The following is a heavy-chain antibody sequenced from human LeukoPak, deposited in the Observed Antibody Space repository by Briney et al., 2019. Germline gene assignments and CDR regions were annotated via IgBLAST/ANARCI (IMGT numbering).Heavy chain of an antibody. CDR1: GFTFSSYG. J-gene: IGHJ2*01. CDR3: ANPGIAVAATRADL. D-gene: IGHD6-19*01. CDR2: IRYDGSNK. V-gene: IGHV3-30*02. Sequence: GGSLRLSCAASGFTFSSYGMHWVRQAPGKGLEWVAFIRYDGSNKYYADSVKGRFTISRENSKNTLYLQMNSLTAEDTAVYYCANPGIAVAATRADLWGRGTLVTVSS.